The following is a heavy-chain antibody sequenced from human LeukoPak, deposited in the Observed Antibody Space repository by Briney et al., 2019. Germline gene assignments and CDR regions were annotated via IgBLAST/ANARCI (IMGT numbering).Heavy chain of an antibody. D-gene: IGHD6-6*01. CDR1: GFTFSSYS. CDR3: ARVRGSSGSSIAARPDY. CDR2: ISSSSSTI. Sequence: GGSLRLSCAASGFTFSSYSMNWVRQAPGKGLEWVSYISSSSSTIYYADSVKGRFTISRDNAKNSLYLQMNSLRAEDTAVYYCARVRGSSGSSIAARPDYWGQGTLVTVSS. J-gene: IGHJ4*02. V-gene: IGHV3-48*04.